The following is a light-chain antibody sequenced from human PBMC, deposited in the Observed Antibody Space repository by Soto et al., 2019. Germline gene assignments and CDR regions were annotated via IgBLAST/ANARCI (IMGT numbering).Light chain of an antibody. V-gene: IGLV1-44*01. Sequence: QSVLTQPPSASGTPGQRVTISCSGGSSTIGGNTVNWYQQLPGTAPKLLIYNDDERPSGVPDRFTGSKSGTSSSLAISGLQSDDEADYYCCSYAGYYTLVFGGGTKLTVL. J-gene: IGLJ2*01. CDR3: CSYAGYYTLV. CDR1: SSTIGGNT. CDR2: NDD.